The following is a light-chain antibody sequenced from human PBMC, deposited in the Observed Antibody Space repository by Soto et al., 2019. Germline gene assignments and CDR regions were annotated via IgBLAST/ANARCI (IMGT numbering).Light chain of an antibody. V-gene: IGKV2-30*02. J-gene: IGKJ1*01. CDR2: MVS. Sequence: DVVMTQSPLSLPVTLGQPASISCRSSQSLVHSDGNTYLNWFQQRPGQSPRRLIYMVSNRDSGVPDRFGGSGSGTDFTLKISRVEAEDVGVYYCMQATHRPWTFGQGTKV. CDR3: MQATHRPWT. CDR1: QSLVHSDGNTY.